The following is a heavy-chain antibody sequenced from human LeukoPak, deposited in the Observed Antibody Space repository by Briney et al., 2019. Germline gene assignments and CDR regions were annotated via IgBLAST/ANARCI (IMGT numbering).Heavy chain of an antibody. CDR3: ARRGGYWFGAFDI. Sequence: SETLSLTCAVYGGSFSGYYWSWIRQPPGKGLEWIGEINHSGSTNYNPSLKSRVTISVDTSKNQFSLKLSSVTAADTAVYYCARRGGYWFGAFDIWGQGTMVTVSS. CDR2: INHSGST. J-gene: IGHJ3*02. D-gene: IGHD3-22*01. CDR1: GGSFSGYY. V-gene: IGHV4-34*01.